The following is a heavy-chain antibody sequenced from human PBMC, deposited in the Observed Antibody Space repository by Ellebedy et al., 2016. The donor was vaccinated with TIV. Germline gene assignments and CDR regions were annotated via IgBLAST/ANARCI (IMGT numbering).Heavy chain of an antibody. V-gene: IGHV4-39*01. J-gene: IGHJ4*02. D-gene: IGHD5-24*01. Sequence: SETLSLXXTVSGDSISTDSYFWVWVRQPPGKGLEWIGSIYYVGTSSYDPSLRSRATISMATSKNQFSLKLTSVTAADTAVYYCSRWRRTTTTGDDSWGQGTLVTVSS. CDR2: IYYVGTS. CDR3: SRWRRTTTTGDDS. CDR1: GDSISTDSYF.